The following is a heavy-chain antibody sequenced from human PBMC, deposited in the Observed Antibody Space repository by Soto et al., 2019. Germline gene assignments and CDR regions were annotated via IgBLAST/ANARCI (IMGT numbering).Heavy chain of an antibody. CDR1: GFTFSSYA. CDR3: AKDQRAVAGTSRIYYFDY. J-gene: IGHJ4*02. V-gene: IGHV3-23*01. Sequence: EVQLLESGGGLVQPGGSLRLSCAASGFTFSSYAMSWFRQAPGKGLEWVSAISGSGGSTYYADSVKGRFTISRDNSKNTLYLQMNSLRAEDTAGYYCAKDQRAVAGTSRIYYFDYWGQGTLVTGSS. D-gene: IGHD6-19*01. CDR2: ISGSGGST.